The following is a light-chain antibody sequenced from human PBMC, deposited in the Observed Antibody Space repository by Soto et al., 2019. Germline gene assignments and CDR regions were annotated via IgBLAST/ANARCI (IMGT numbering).Light chain of an antibody. CDR3: QQHSNF. CDR1: QSVSSSY. V-gene: IGKV3D-20*02. Sequence: EIVLTQSPGALCLSPGERATLSCRASQSVSSSYLAWYQQKPGQAPRLLIYGASSRATGIPDRFSGSGSGTDFTLTISSLEPEDFAIYHCQQHSNFXGPGTKVDI. J-gene: IGKJ3*01. CDR2: GAS.